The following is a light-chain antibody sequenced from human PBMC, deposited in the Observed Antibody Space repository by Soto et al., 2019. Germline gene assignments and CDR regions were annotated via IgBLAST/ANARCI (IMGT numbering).Light chain of an antibody. CDR1: QSVSSSY. CDR2: GAS. V-gene: IGKV3-20*01. CDR3: QQYGSSPVT. J-gene: IGKJ1*01. Sequence: IGLTQSPGTLSLYPGERATLSCRASQSVSSSYLAWYQQKPGQAPRLLIYGASSRATGIPDRFSGSGSGTDFTLTISRLEPEDFAVYYCQQYGSSPVTFAQGTKVDIK.